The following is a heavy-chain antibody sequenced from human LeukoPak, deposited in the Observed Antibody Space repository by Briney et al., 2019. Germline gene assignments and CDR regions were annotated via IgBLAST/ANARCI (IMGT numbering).Heavy chain of an antibody. V-gene: IGHV4-59*02. Sequence: SETLSLTCTVSAGSVSAYYWSWIRQRPGRGFESIGYIFYNGHTKYNPSLSSRVTISINTSKNQFSLKLSSVTAADTAFYFCARVFNPPRGNGSPPGGRGTLATAPS. D-gene: IGHD1-1*01. CDR1: AGSVSAYY. CDR3: ARVFNPPRGNGSPP. CDR2: IFYNGHT. J-gene: IGHJ5*02.